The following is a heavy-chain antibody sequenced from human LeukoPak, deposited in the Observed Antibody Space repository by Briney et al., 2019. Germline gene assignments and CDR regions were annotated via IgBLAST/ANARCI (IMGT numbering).Heavy chain of an antibody. D-gene: IGHD4-23*01. V-gene: IGHV1-18*01. CDR2: ISAYNRDT. CDR3: ARDTSGGPYFDY. CDR1: GYTFTSYG. J-gene: IGHJ4*02. Sequence: ASVKVSCKASGYTFTSYGISWVRQAPGQGLEWVGWISAYNRDTNYAQKVQGRVTMTTDTSTTTAYMELRSLISDDTAVYYCARDTSGGPYFDYWGQGTLVTVAS.